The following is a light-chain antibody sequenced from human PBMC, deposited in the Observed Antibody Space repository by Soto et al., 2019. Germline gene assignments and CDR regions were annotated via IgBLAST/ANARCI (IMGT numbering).Light chain of an antibody. Sequence: DIHMTQSPSSLSASVLDIVSMTFLASQQINTFLNWYQQKPGKAPNLLIYAASTLQSGVPSRFSGSGSGTDFTLTISSLQPEDFATYYCQQANSFPITFGQGTRLEIK. J-gene: IGKJ5*01. V-gene: IGKV1-12*01. CDR2: AAS. CDR3: QQANSFPIT. CDR1: QQINTF.